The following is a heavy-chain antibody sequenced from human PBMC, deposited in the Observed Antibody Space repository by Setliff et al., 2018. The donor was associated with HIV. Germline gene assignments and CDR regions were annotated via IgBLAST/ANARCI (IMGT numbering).Heavy chain of an antibody. CDR1: GGSINSGTYY. V-gene: IGHV4-61*10. Sequence: SETLSLTCTVSGGSINSGTYYWSWIRQPAGKGLEWIGRLHLSGDTNYNPSLKSRVTFSVDTSKNQFSLKLSSVTAADSAVYYCARDYYNFQDMWGQGTMVTVSS. J-gene: IGHJ3*02. CDR2: LHLSGDT. CDR3: ARDYYNFQDM. D-gene: IGHD3-3*01.